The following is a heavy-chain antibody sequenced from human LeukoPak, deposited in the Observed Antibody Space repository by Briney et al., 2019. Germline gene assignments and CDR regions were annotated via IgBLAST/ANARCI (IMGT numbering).Heavy chain of an antibody. CDR1: GGYISSGGYY. CDR3: ARDVFGGGGYYFDY. CDR2: IYYSGST. D-gene: IGHD3-10*01. J-gene: IGHJ4*02. Sequence: PSQTLSLTCTVSGGYISSGGYYWSWIRQHPEKALEWIGYIYYSGSTCYNPSLKSRVTISVDTSKNQFSLKLSSVTAADTAVYYCARDVFGGGGYYFDYWGQGTLVTVSS. V-gene: IGHV4-31*03.